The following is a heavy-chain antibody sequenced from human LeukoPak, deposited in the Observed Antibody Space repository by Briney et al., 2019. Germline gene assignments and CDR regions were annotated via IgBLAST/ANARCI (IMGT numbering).Heavy chain of an antibody. CDR3: ARGGPQGVRFLEWLFGY. CDR1: GYTFIGYY. CDR2: INPNSGGT. Sequence: ASVKVSCKASGYTFIGYYMHWVRQAPGQGLEWMGWINPNSGGTNYAQKFQGRVTMTRDTSISTAYMELSRLRSDDTAVYYCARGGPQGVRFLEWLFGYWGQGTLVTVSS. D-gene: IGHD3-3*01. V-gene: IGHV1-2*02. J-gene: IGHJ4*02.